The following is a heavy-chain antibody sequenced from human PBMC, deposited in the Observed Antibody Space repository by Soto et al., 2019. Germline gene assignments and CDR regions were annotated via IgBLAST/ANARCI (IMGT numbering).Heavy chain of an antibody. CDR2: ISHDGRNN. CDR1: GFTLSTYA. Sequence: QVQVVESGGGVVQPGRSLRLSCAASGFTLSTYAMHWVRQAPGKGLEWVAVISHDGRNNYYADSVKGRFTISRDNSKSTLSLQMNSPRAEDTAVYYCARDRDEDGGTSDAFDMWGQGTMVTVSS. V-gene: IGHV3-30*04. CDR3: ARDRDEDGGTSDAFDM. J-gene: IGHJ3*02. D-gene: IGHD2-15*01.